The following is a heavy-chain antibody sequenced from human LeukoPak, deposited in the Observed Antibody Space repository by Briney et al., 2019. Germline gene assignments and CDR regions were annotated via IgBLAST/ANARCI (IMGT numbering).Heavy chain of an antibody. D-gene: IGHD3-22*01. V-gene: IGHV4-59*01. Sequence: SETLSLTCTVSGGSISTYYWTWLRQPPGKGLEWIGNSHYSGSTNYNPSLKSRVTISVDTSTNQLSLKLNSVTAADTAVYYCARAPRGESDAASGFYGVDVWGQGTTVIVSS. CDR2: SHYSGST. CDR1: GGSISTYY. J-gene: IGHJ6*02. CDR3: ARAPRGESDAASGFYGVDV.